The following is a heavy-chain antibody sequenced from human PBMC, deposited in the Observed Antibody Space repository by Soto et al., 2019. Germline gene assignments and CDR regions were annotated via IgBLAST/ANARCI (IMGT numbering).Heavy chain of an antibody. V-gene: IGHV1-69*06. CDR3: ARATDATYSSGNSPLRLDY. CDR2: IIPIFGTA. J-gene: IGHJ4*02. Sequence: SVKVSCKASGGTFSSYAISWVRQAPGQGLEWMGGIIPIFGTANYAQKFQGRVTITADKSTSTDYMELSSLRSEATAVYYCARATDATYSSGNSPLRLDYWAQRTTVTVSS. CDR1: GGTFSSYA. D-gene: IGHD6-25*01.